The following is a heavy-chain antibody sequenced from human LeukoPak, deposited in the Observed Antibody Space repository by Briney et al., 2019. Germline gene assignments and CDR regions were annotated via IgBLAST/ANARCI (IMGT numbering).Heavy chain of an antibody. J-gene: IGHJ4*02. V-gene: IGHV4-59*11. CDR3: ARDEGSPGALDH. CDR1: GVSITSHF. D-gene: IGHD3-10*01. Sequence: SETLSLTCTVSGVSITSHFWSWIRQSPGQGLEWIGYAYFNGITNYNPSLKSRVTISVDTSKNQFSLRLSSVTAADTAVYYCARDEGSPGALDHSGQGTLVTVSS. CDR2: AYFNGIT.